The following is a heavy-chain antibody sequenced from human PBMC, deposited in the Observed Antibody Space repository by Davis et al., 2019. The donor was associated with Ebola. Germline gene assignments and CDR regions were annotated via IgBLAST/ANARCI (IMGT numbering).Heavy chain of an antibody. CDR2: IKQDGSEK. CDR3: GGNDY. CDR1: GFTFTNYW. V-gene: IGHV3-7*01. J-gene: IGHJ4*02. Sequence: GGSLRLSCVVSGFTFTNYWMNWIRQAPGKGLEWVANIKQDGSEKNYGDSVKGRFTVSRDNTKNSLYLQMNSLRAEDTAVYYRGGNDYWGRGTLVSVSP. D-gene: IGHD4-23*01.